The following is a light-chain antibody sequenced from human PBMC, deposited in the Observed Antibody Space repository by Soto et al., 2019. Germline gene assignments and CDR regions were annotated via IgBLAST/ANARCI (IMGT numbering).Light chain of an antibody. CDR3: QHYNNWPPWT. V-gene: IGKV3-15*01. CDR2: GAS. Sequence: IVMTQSPATLSVSPGERATLSCRASQSINNNLAWYQQKFGQAPRLLIYGASTRATGVPARFSGSGSGTEFTLTITSLQSEDFAVYYCQHYNNWPPWTFGQGTKVEI. CDR1: QSINNN. J-gene: IGKJ1*01.